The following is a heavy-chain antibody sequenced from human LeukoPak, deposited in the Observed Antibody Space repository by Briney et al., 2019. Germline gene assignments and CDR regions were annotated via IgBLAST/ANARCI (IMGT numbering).Heavy chain of an antibody. Sequence: SETLSLTCAVYGGSFSGYYWSWIRQPPGKGLEWIGEINHSGSTNYNPSLKSRVTISVDTSKNQFSLKLSSVTAADTAVYYCARGGIAVAATYYYYYYGMDVWGQGTTVTVSS. CDR1: GGSFSGYY. J-gene: IGHJ6*02. CDR2: INHSGST. D-gene: IGHD6-19*01. V-gene: IGHV4-34*01. CDR3: ARGGIAVAATYYYYYYGMDV.